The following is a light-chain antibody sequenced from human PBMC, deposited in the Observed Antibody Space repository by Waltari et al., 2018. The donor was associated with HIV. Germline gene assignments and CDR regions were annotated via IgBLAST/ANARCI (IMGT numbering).Light chain of an antibody. J-gene: IGLJ2*01. CDR1: SSDVGEYSS. CDR2: GVS. CDR3: RSDAGWKNVV. V-gene: IGLV2-8*01. Sequence: QSALTQPPSASGSPGQSVTIPCTGTSSDVGEYSSVSWYHQHPGKVPKVIIFGVSKRPSGVPDRFSASKSGNTAFLTVSGLQAGDEAEYYCRSDAGWKNVVFGGGTKLTVL.